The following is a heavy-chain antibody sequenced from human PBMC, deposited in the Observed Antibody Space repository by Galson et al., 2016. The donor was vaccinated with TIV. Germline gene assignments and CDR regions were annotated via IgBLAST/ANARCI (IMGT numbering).Heavy chain of an antibody. V-gene: IGHV5-51*04. CDR3: ARAPGYSGYSYGYFDD. CDR1: GYSFTSSW. CDR2: MYPADSDV. Sequence: QSGAEVKKPGESLRISCKSSGYSFTSSWIAWVRLLPGKGLQWVGIMYPADSDVRYSPSFEGQVTISPDAPLSTAYLQWSSLEASDTAIYYCARAPGYSGYSYGYFDDWGQGTLVTVSS. D-gene: IGHD5-18*01. J-gene: IGHJ4*02.